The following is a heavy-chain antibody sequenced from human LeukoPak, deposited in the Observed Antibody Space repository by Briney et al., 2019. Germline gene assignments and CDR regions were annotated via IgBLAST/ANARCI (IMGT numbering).Heavy chain of an antibody. CDR1: GFTFSSYW. J-gene: IGHJ6*02. D-gene: IGHD4-11*01. CDR3: ARDRLSVTKDYYYYYGMDV. V-gene: IGHV3-7*03. CDR2: IKQDGSEK. Sequence: PGGSLRLSCAASGFTFSSYWMSWVRQAPGKGLEWVANIKQDGSEKYYVDSVKGRFTISRDNAKNSLYLQMNSLRAEDTAVYYCARDRLSVTKDYYYYYGMDVWGQGTTVTVSS.